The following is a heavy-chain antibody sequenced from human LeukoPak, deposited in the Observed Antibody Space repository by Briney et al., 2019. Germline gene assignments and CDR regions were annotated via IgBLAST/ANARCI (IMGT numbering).Heavy chain of an antibody. D-gene: IGHD4-17*01. J-gene: IGHJ4*02. CDR1: GFTFRRYG. CDR3: AKDGYGDLNDY. V-gene: IGHV3-23*01. CDR2: INGRGVNT. Sequence: GGSLRLSCAASGFTFRRYGMSWVRQAPGKGLEWVSAINGRGVNTFYGDSVKGRFTISRDNSKNTLYLQMNSLRAEDTAVYYCAKDGYGDLNDYWGQGTLVTVSS.